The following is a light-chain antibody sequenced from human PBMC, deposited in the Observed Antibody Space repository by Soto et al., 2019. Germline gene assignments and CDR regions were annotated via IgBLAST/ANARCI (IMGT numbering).Light chain of an antibody. CDR1: QSVSSSY. V-gene: IGKV3-20*01. J-gene: IGKJ1*01. CDR3: QQYGNSPRT. Sequence: EIVLTQSPGTLSLSTGERATLSCRASQSVSSSYLAWYLQKPGQAPRLLIYGASSRATGIPDRFSGSGSGTDFTLTISRLEPEDLAVYYCQQYGNSPRTFGQGTKVDIK. CDR2: GAS.